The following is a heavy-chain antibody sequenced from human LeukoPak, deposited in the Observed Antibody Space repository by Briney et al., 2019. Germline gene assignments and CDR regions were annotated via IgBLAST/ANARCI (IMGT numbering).Heavy chain of an antibody. CDR2: ISGNGKTI. D-gene: IGHD3-10*02. CDR3: AELGITMIGGV. CDR1: GFIFSDYY. J-gene: IGHJ6*04. V-gene: IGHV3-11*04. Sequence: GGSLRLSCAASGFIFSDYYMRWLRQAPGKGLEGVSYISGNGKTIYYADSVKGRFTISRDNAENSLFLQMNSLRAEDTAVYYCAELGITMIGGVWGKGTPVTISS.